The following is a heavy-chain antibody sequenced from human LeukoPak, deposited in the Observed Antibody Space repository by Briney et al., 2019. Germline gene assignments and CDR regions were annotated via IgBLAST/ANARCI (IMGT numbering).Heavy chain of an antibody. CDR3: ARDIVMVTYWFDP. D-gene: IGHD5-18*01. J-gene: IGHJ5*02. V-gene: IGHV1-2*02. CDR2: INPNSGGT. Sequence: GASVKVSCKASGYTFTGYYMHWVRQAPGQGLEWMGWINPNSGGTNYAQKFQGRVTMTRVTSISTAYMELSRLRSDDTAVYYCARDIVMVTYWFDPWGQGTLVTVSS. CDR1: GYTFTGYY.